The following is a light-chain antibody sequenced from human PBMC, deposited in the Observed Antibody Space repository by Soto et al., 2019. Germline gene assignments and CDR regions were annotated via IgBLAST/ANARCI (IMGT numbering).Light chain of an antibody. J-gene: IGKJ1*01. CDR3: QQYNTHSGT. Sequence: DIQMTQSPSTLSASLGDRVTITCRASQTINAWLAWYQHKPGKAPEPLIYDASTLESGVPARFSGSRSGTEFNLTISSLQPDDVGTYYCQQYNTHSGTFGQGTKVGIK. CDR1: QTINAW. V-gene: IGKV1-5*01. CDR2: DAS.